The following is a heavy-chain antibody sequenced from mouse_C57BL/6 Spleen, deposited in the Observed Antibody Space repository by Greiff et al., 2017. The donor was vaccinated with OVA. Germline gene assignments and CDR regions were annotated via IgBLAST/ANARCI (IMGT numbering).Heavy chain of an antibody. CDR2: IDPSDSYT. V-gene: IGHV1-69*01. CDR1: GYTFTSYW. J-gene: IGHJ4*01. Sequence: VQLQQPGAELVMPGASVKLSCKASGYTFTSYWMHWVKQRPGQGLEWIGEIDPSDSYTNYNQKFKGKSTLTVDKSSCTAYMQLSSLTSEDAAVWYCARSDYYYAMDYWGQGTSVTVSS. CDR3: ARSDYYYAMDY. D-gene: IGHD2-13*01.